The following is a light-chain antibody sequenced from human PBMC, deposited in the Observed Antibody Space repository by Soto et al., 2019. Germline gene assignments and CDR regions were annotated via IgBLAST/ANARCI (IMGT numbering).Light chain of an antibody. V-gene: IGKV1-33*01. CDR2: DAS. CDR1: QNIHNS. CDR3: PQYENLST. Sequence: DIQMTQPPSSLSASVGARVTITCQASQNIHNSLNWYQQKPGRAPKVLIYDASNLEARVPSRFMRSGSGTDFTFTISRLQPEDIETYYCPQYENLSTVGHGTRLVIK. J-gene: IGKJ5*01.